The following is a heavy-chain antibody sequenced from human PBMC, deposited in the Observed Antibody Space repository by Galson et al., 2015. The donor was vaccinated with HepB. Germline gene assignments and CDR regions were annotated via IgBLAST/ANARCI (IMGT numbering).Heavy chain of an antibody. CDR1: GYIFSDYW. Sequence: QSGAEVKKPGESLKISCQTSGYIFSDYWIAWVRQVPGKGLEYMGIIYPGDSDARYSPTFEGQVTISADKSIRTVYLQWSSLKASAPARYFCAGQDREHCADTSCYVWGAFDFWGQATMVTASS. J-gene: IGHJ3*01. CDR2: IYPGDSDA. CDR3: AGQDREHCADTSCYVWGAFDF. V-gene: IGHV5-51*01. D-gene: IGHD2-2*01.